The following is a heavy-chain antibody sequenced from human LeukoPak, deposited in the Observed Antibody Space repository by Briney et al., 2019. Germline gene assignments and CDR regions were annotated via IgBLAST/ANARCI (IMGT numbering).Heavy chain of an antibody. CDR3: AHSQETYYDYVWGSYRRYYFDY. V-gene: IGHV2-5*01. D-gene: IGHD3-16*02. Sequence: SGPTLVKPTQTLTLTCTFSGFSLSTSGVGVGWIRQSPGKALEWLALIYWNDDKRYSPSLKSRLTITKDTSKNQVVLTMTNMDPVDTATYYCAHSQETYYDYVWGSYRRYYFDYWGQGTLVTVSS. J-gene: IGHJ4*02. CDR1: GFSLSTSGVG. CDR2: IYWNDDK.